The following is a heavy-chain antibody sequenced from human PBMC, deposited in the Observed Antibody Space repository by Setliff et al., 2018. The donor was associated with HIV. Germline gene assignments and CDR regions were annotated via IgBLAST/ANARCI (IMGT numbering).Heavy chain of an antibody. D-gene: IGHD3-16*02. CDR2: INTNTGNP. J-gene: IGHJ4*02. V-gene: IGHV7-4-1*02. Sequence: ASVKVSCKASGGTFSSYVISWVRQAPGQGLEWMGWINTNTGNPTYAQGFTGRFVFSLDTSVSTAYLQISSLEAEDTALYYCARDRYGASFDSWGQGTLVTVSS. CDR1: GGTFSSYV. CDR3: ARDRYGASFDS.